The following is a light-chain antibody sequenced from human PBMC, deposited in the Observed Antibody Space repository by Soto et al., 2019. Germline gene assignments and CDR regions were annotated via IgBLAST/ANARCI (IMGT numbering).Light chain of an antibody. J-gene: IGKJ5*01. CDR2: DVS. CDR3: QQYHTSSIT. Sequence: DIQMQQSASTVSAYVGDSVTITCGASQSITTWLAWYQQRPGKYPKLLIYDVSSLRSGVPARFSGSGSGTEFTLTISSLQPDDFATYYCQQYHTSSITFGQGTRLEI. CDR1: QSITTW. V-gene: IGKV1-5*01.